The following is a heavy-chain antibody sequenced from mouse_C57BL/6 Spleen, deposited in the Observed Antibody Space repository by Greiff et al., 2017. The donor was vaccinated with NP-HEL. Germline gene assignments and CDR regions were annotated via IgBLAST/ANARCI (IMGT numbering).Heavy chain of an antibody. CDR3: ARKGAHYGQIYFDY. V-gene: IGHV1-18*01. Sequence: EVQLQQSGPELVKPGASVKIPCKASGYTFTDYNMDWVKQSHGKSLEWIGDINPNNGGTIYNQKFKGKATLTVDKSSSTAYMELRSLTSEDTAVYYCARKGAHYGQIYFDYWSQGTTLTVSS. CDR1: GYTFTDYN. J-gene: IGHJ2*01. CDR2: INPNNGGT. D-gene: IGHD1-2*01.